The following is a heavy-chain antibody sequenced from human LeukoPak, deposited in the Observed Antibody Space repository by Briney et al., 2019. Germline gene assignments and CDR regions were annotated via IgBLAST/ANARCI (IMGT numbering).Heavy chain of an antibody. CDR3: ARSDSSGYYPNFDY. J-gene: IGHJ4*02. Sequence: PSETLSLTCTVSGGSISGYYWSWIRQPPGKGLEWIGYIYYSGSTNYNPSLKSRVTISLDTSKNQFSLKLSSVTAADTAVYYCARSDSSGYYPNFDYWGQGTLVTVSS. CDR1: GGSISGYY. V-gene: IGHV4-59*01. CDR2: IYYSGST. D-gene: IGHD3-22*01.